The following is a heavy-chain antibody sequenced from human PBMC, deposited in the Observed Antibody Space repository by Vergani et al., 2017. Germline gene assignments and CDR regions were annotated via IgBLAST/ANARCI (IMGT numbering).Heavy chain of an antibody. CDR2: IYYSGST. CDR1: GGSISSGGYY. CDR3: ARDKGGYCSGGSCDEVDGMDV. V-gene: IGHV4-31*03. Sequence: QVQLQESGPGLVKPSQTLSLTCTVSGGSISSGGYYWSWIRQHPGKGLEWIGYIYYSGSTNYNPSLKSRVTMSVDTSKNQFSLKLSSVTAADTAVYYCARDKGGYCSGGSCDEVDGMDVWGQGTTVTVSS. J-gene: IGHJ6*02. D-gene: IGHD2-15*01.